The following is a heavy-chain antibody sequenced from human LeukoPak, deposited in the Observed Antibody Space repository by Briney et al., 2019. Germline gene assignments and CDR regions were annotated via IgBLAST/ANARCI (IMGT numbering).Heavy chain of an antibody. V-gene: IGHV4-34*01. D-gene: IGHD3-22*01. J-gene: IGHJ4*02. CDR2: INHSGST. CDR1: GGSFSGYY. Sequence: SETLSLTCAVYGGSFSGYYWSWIRQPPGKGLEWIGEINHSGSTNYNPSLKSRVTISVDTSKNQFSLKLSSVTAADTAMYYCARDRTHYYESSGYYSRWEYWGQGTLVTVSS. CDR3: ARDRTHYYESSGYYSRWEY.